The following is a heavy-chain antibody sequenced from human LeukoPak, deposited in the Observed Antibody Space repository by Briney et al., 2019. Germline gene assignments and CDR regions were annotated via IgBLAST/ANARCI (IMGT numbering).Heavy chain of an antibody. CDR3: AKGNYYDSSGYYYDLGGFDY. J-gene: IGHJ4*02. Sequence: GGSLRLSCAASGFTFDDYAMHWVRQAPGKGLEWVSGISWNSGSIGYADSVKGRFTISRDNAKNSLYLQMNGLRAEDTALYYCAKGNYYDSSGYYYDLGGFDYWGQGTLVTVSS. V-gene: IGHV3-9*01. D-gene: IGHD3-22*01. CDR2: ISWNSGSI. CDR1: GFTFDDYA.